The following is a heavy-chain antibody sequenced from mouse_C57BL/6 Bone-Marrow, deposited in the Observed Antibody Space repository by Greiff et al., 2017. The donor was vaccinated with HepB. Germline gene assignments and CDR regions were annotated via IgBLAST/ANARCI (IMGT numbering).Heavy chain of an antibody. J-gene: IGHJ2*01. CDR3: ARLPGNYFDY. CDR2: IYPGDGDT. Sequence: QVQLKQSGPELVKPGASVKISCKASGYAFSSSWMNWVKQRPGKGLEWIGRIYPGDGDTNYNGKFKGKATLTADKSSSTAYMQLSSLTSEDSAVYFCARLPGNYFDYWGQGTTLTVSS. D-gene: IGHD3-1*01. CDR1: GYAFSSSW. V-gene: IGHV1-82*01.